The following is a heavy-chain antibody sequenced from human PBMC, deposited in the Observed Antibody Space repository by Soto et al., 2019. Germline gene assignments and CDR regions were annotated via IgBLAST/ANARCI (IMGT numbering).Heavy chain of an antibody. Sequence: QVQLQESGPGLLNPSETLSLTCTVSGGSISSYYWSWIRQPPGKGLEWIGYIYYSGSTNYNPSLKSRVTISVDTSKNQFSLKLSSVTAADTAVYYCARGDPLLWFGEKVYYGMDVW. CDR3: ARGDPLLWFGEKVYYGMDV. V-gene: IGHV4-59*01. CDR1: GGSISSYY. CDR2: IYYSGST. D-gene: IGHD3-10*01. J-gene: IGHJ6*01.